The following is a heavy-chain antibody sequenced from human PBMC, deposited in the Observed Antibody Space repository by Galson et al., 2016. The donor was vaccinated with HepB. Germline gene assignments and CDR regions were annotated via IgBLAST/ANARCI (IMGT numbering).Heavy chain of an antibody. V-gene: IGHV3-53*01. CDR2: LYSSGTS. CDR1: GFSVSNNY. J-gene: IGHJ4*02. Sequence: SLRLSCAVSGFSVSNNYMSWVRQAPGKGLEWVSVLYSSGTSYYADSVKDRLTVSIDNSKNTLYLQMDSLRADETAVYYCARTRTRTSGWSWEHPSHFDYWGQGTLVTVSS. D-gene: IGHD6-19*01. CDR3: ARTRTRTSGWSWEHPSHFDY.